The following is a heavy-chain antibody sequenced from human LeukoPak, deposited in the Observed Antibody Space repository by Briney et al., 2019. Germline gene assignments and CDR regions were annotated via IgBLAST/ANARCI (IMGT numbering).Heavy chain of an antibody. J-gene: IGHJ4*03. Sequence: PSETLSLTCAVYGGSFSRYYWSWIRQSPGKGLEWIAEIDHRGDTNYNPSVKSRVTISVDTSKNQFSPKVTSLTAADTAVYYSARGPTISETGYFDYWGQGTPVTVSS. CDR1: GGSFSRYY. CDR3: ARGPTISETGYFDY. CDR2: IDHRGDT. V-gene: IGHV4-34*01. D-gene: IGHD1-1*01.